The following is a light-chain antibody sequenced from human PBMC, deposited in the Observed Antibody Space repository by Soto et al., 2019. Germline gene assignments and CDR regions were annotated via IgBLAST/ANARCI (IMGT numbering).Light chain of an antibody. V-gene: IGKV3-20*01. Sequence: EIVLTQSPVTLSLSPGETATLSCRASQSISTNYLAWYQQKPGQAPRPLIFGASSRASGIPGRFSGSGSGTDFTLTISRLEHEDFAVYYCQHYGTSPTWTFGQGTTVEIK. J-gene: IGKJ1*01. CDR2: GAS. CDR3: QHYGTSPTWT. CDR1: QSISTNY.